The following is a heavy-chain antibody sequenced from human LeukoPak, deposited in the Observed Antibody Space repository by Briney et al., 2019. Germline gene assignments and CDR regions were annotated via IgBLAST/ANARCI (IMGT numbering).Heavy chain of an antibody. V-gene: IGHV3-23*01. CDR2: ISGSSRST. D-gene: IGHD5-24*01. CDR3: AKESRDGYGPPYFDY. CDR1: GLTFHNNG. J-gene: IGHJ4*02. Sequence: GGSLRLSCAASGLTFHNNGMSWVRQAPGKGLEWVSTISGSSRSTYHADSVKGRFTISRDNSKNTLYLQMNSLRAEDTAVYYCAKESRDGYGPPYFDYWGQGTLVTVSS.